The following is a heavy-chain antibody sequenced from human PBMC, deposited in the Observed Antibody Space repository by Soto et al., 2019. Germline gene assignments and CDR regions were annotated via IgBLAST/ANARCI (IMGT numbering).Heavy chain of an antibody. CDR1: GGSVNNGGYY. Sequence: QVKLQESGPGLVKASQTLSLTCSVSGGSVNNGGYYWSWIRQHPGKGLEWIGYIYSSGNTYSNPALESRLSISVDTSQNHFSLTLTSVTAADTAVYYCARYSSSGFDPWGQGTVVTVSS. D-gene: IGHD6-19*01. CDR2: IYSSGNT. J-gene: IGHJ5*02. V-gene: IGHV4-31*03. CDR3: ARYSSSGFDP.